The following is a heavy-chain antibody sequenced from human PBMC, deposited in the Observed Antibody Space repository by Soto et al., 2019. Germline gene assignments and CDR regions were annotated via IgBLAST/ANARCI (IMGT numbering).Heavy chain of an antibody. D-gene: IGHD5-12*01. CDR1: GGSISSYY. CDR2: IYYSGST. CDR3: ARGVATNYYYYYYYMDV. J-gene: IGHJ6*03. V-gene: IGHV4-59*08. Sequence: SETLSLTCTVSGGSISSYYWSWIRQPPGKGLEWIGYIYYSGSTNYNPSLKSRVTISVDTSKNQFSLKLSSVTAADTAVYYCARGVATNYYYYYYYMDVWGKGTRSPSP.